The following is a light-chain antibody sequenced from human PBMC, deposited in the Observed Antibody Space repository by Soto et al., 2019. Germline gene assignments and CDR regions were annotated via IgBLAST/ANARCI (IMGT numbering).Light chain of an antibody. Sequence: QSALTQPRSVSGSPGQSVTISCTGTSSDVGTFYFVSWYQQYPDKGPKLIIYDVTERPSGVPDRFSGSKSGNTASLTISGLQAEDEADYYCCSYAGSYTYVFGSGTKFTVL. CDR3: CSYAGSYTYV. J-gene: IGLJ1*01. CDR2: DVT. V-gene: IGLV2-11*01. CDR1: SSDVGTFYF.